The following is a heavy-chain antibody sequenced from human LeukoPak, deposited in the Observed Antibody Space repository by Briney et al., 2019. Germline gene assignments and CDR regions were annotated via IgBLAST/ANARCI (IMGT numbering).Heavy chain of an antibody. V-gene: IGHV1-46*01. CDR1: GYTFSSYH. CDR2: INPSFNPGVDVT. CDR3: ARVVDPGIAAAGSFDY. D-gene: IGHD6-13*01. Sequence: ASVKVSCKASGYTFSSYHIHWVRQAPGQGLEWMGKINPSFNPGVDVTSYAQKFQGRVTMTRDTSTSTAYMELSSLRSEDTAVYYCARVVDPGIAAAGSFDYWGQGTLVTVSS. J-gene: IGHJ4*02.